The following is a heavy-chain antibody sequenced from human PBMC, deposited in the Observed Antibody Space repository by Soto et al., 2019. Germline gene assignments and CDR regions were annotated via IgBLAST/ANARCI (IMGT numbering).Heavy chain of an antibody. Sequence: SVKVSRKASGGTFSSYAISWVRQAPGQGLEWMGGIIPIFGTANYAQKFQGRVTITADKSTSTAYMELSSLRSEDTAVYYCARDRKPYYYYGMDVWGQGTTVTVSS. CDR2: IIPIFGTA. CDR3: ARDRKPYYYYGMDV. CDR1: GGTFSSYA. V-gene: IGHV1-69*06. J-gene: IGHJ6*02.